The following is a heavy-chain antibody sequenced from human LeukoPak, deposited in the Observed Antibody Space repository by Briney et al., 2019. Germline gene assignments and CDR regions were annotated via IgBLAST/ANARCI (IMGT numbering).Heavy chain of an antibody. V-gene: IGHV4-59*08. D-gene: IGHD5-24*01. CDR3: ARHQDGYGDYFDF. CDR1: GGSISSYY. J-gene: IGHJ4*02. CDR2: IHYSGRT. Sequence: SETLSLTCTVSGGSISSYYRSWIRQPPGKGLEWIGYIHYSGRTKYDPSLESRVTISVDTSKNQFSLKVSSVTAPDTAIYYCARHQDGYGDYFDFWGQGILVTVSS.